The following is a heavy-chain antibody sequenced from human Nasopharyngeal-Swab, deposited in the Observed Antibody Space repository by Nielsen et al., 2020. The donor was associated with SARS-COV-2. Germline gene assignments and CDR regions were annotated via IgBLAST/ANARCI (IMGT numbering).Heavy chain of an antibody. J-gene: IGHJ4*02. D-gene: IGHD3-10*01. Sequence: GESLKISCTASGFTFGDYAMSWFRQAPGKGLEWVGFIRSKAYGGTTEYAASVKGRFTLSRDDSKSIAYLQMNSLKTEDTAVYYCTRAWFGELTLTWGQGTLVTVSS. V-gene: IGHV3-49*03. CDR3: TRAWFGELTLT. CDR2: IRSKAYGGTT. CDR1: GFTFGDYA.